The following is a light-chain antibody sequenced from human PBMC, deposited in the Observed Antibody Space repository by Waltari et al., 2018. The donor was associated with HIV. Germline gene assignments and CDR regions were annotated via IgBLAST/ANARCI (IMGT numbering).Light chain of an antibody. V-gene: IGLV2-8*01. CDR1: NSAIGCYTY. Sequence: QSALTQPPSASGSPGQSVPISCTGTNSAIGCYTYVSSYQQHPGKAPKLVISEVTKRPSGVPDRFSGSKSGTTASLTVSGLQTEDEADYYCSSYASKNGFYVVFGGGTKLTVL. CDR2: EVT. CDR3: SSYASKNGFYVV. J-gene: IGLJ2*01.